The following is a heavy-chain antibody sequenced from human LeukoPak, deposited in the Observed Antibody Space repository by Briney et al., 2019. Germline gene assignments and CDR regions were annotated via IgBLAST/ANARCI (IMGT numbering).Heavy chain of an antibody. CDR3: ARATVPPDY. Sequence: GGSLRLSCAASGFTFSDDYMSWIRQAPGKGLEWVSSISSSSSYIYYADSVKGRFTISRDNAKNSLYLQMNSLRAEDTAVYYCARATVPPDYWGQGTLVTVSS. V-gene: IGHV3-11*06. J-gene: IGHJ4*02. CDR2: ISSSSSYI. D-gene: IGHD3-10*01. CDR1: GFTFSDDY.